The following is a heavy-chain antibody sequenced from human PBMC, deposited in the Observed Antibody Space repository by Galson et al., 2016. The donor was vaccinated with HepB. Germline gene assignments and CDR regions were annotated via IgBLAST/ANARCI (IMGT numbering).Heavy chain of an antibody. J-gene: IGHJ4*02. Sequence: SLRLSCAASGFTFSAYAMNWVRQAPGKGLEWVSSISDSGDDTFYANSVNGRFTISRDNSKNTLYLQMNSVRAEDTATYYCAKEMRWLKLGLDYWGQGTRVTVSS. CDR1: GFTFSAYA. CDR3: AKEMRWLKLGLDY. CDR2: ISDSGDDT. D-gene: IGHD5-24*01. V-gene: IGHV3-23*01.